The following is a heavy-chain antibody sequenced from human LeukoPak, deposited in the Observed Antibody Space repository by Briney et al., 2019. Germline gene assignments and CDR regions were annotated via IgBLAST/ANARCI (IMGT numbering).Heavy chain of an antibody. D-gene: IGHD6-19*01. J-gene: IGHJ5*02. CDR3: GKDGPRVAGTSSWFDP. CDR2: ISSSGSTI. Sequence: GGSLRLSCAASGFTFSSYEMNWVRQAPGKGLEWVSYISSSGSTIYYADSVKGRFTISRDNSKNTLFLQMNSLRAEDTAVYYCGKDGPRVAGTSSWFDPWGQGTLVTVSS. V-gene: IGHV3-48*03. CDR1: GFTFSSYE.